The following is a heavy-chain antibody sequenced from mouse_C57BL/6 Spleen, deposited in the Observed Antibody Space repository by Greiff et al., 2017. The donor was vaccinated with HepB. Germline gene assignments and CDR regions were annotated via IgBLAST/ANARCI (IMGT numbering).Heavy chain of an antibody. V-gene: IGHV14-3*01. CDR2: IDPANGNT. J-gene: IGHJ3*01. Sequence: VHVKQSVAELVRPGASVKLSCTASGFNIKHTSMHWVKQRPEQGLEWIGRIDPANGNTKYAPKFQGKATITADTSTNTAYLQLSSLTSEDTAIYYCAREAPFADWGKGTLVTVAA. CDR3: AREAPFAD. CDR1: GFNIKHTS.